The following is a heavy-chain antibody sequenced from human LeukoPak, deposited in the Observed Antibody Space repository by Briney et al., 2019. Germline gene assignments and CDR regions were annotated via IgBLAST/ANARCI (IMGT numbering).Heavy chain of an antibody. CDR2: IWYDGSNK. Sequence: GRSLRLSCAASGFTFSSYGMHWVRQAPGKGLEWVAVIWYDGSNKYYADSVKGRFTISRDNSKNTLYLQMNSLRAEDTAVYYCAKRSGYGSGSFDPWGQGSLVTVSS. V-gene: IGHV3-33*06. CDR1: GFTFSSYG. D-gene: IGHD3-10*01. CDR3: AKRSGYGSGSFDP. J-gene: IGHJ5*02.